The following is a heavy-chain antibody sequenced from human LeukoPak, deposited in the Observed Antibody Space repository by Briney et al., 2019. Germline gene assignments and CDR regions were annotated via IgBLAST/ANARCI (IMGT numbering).Heavy chain of an antibody. Sequence: PSETLSLTCAVSGYSISSGYYWGWIRQPPGKRLEWIGSIYHSGSTYYNPSLKSRVTISVDTSKNQFSLKLSSVTAADTAVYYCARAGYTAIVAFDIWGQGTMVTVSS. CDR1: GYSISSGYY. D-gene: IGHD5-18*01. CDR2: IYHSGST. CDR3: ARAGYTAIVAFDI. V-gene: IGHV4-38-2*01. J-gene: IGHJ3*02.